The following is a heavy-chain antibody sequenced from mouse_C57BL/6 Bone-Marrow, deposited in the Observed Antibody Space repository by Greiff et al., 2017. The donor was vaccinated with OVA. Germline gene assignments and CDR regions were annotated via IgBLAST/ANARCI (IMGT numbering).Heavy chain of an antibody. CDR3: AREGVWYRFAY. CDR1: GFTFSSYA. CDR2: ISDGGSYT. Sequence: EVQVVESGGGLVKPGGSLKLSCAASGFTFSSYAMSWVRQTPEKRLEWVATISDGGSYTYYPDNVKGRFTISRDNAKNNLYLQMSHLKSEDTAMYYCAREGVWYRFAYWGQGTLVTVSA. V-gene: IGHV5-4*01. J-gene: IGHJ3*01. D-gene: IGHD2-10*02.